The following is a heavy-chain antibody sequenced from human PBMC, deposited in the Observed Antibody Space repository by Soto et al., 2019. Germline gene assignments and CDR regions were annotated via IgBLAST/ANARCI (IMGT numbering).Heavy chain of an antibody. CDR1: GYTLTELS. D-gene: IGHD3-22*01. Sequence: ASVKVSCKVSGYTLTELSIHWVRQARGKGLEWMGGFDPEDGETIYAQKFQGRVTMTEDTSTDTAYMELSSLRSEDTAVYYCARGDDSSGYGPRFDYWGQATLVTVSS. V-gene: IGHV1-24*01. CDR2: FDPEDGET. J-gene: IGHJ4*02. CDR3: ARGDDSSGYGPRFDY.